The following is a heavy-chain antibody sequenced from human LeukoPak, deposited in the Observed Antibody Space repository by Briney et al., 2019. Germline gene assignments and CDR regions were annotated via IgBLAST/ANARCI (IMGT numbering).Heavy chain of an antibody. CDR3: ARGSRGYGDYVYWFDP. Sequence: SKTLSLTCTVSGGSISSYYWSWIRQPPGKGLEWIGYIYYSRSPNYNPSLKSRVPISVDTSKNQFSLKLSSVTAADTAVYYCARGSRGYGDYVYWFDPWGQGTLVTVSS. V-gene: IGHV4-59*01. CDR1: GGSISSYY. D-gene: IGHD4-17*01. CDR2: IYYSRSP. J-gene: IGHJ5*02.